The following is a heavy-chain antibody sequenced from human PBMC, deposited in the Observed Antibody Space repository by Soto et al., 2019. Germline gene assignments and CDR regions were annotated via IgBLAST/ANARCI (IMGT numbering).Heavy chain of an antibody. D-gene: IGHD3-22*01. Sequence: EVQLVESGGGLVQPGGSLRVSCSASGFTFRHYAMHWVRQAPGKGLEYVSGITSDGGSTYYADSVKGKFTISRDNTKNTLYLQMGSLRPEDTAVYYCACITMIVGARAGGMDVWGQGTTVTVSS. V-gene: IGHV3-64D*06. J-gene: IGHJ6*02. CDR3: ACITMIVGARAGGMDV. CDR1: GFTFRHYA. CDR2: ITSDGGST.